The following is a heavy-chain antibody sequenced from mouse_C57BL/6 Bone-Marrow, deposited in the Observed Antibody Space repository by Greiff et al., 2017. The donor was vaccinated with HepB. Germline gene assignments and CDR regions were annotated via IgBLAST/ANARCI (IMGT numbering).Heavy chain of an antibody. V-gene: IGHV1-39*01. CDR3: ARWPLRRGYYYAMDY. Sequence: EVQLVESGPELVKPGASVKISCKASGYSFTDYNMNWVKQSNGKSLEWIGVINPNYGTTSYNLKFKGKATLTVDQSSSTAYMQLNSLTSEDSAVYYCARWPLRRGYYYAMDYWGQGTSVTVSS. CDR2: INPNYGTT. J-gene: IGHJ4*01. D-gene: IGHD2-12*01. CDR1: GYSFTDYN.